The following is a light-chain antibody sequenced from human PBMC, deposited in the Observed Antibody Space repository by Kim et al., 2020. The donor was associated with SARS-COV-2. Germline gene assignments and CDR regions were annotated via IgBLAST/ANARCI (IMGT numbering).Light chain of an antibody. Sequence: DVLMTQSPLSLPVTLGQPASISCRSSQSPLYSDGNTYLSWFQQRPGQSPRRLIYKVSNRDSGVPDRFSGSGSCTDFTLKISRVEAEDVGVYYCMQGTHWPYTFGQWTKLEIK. CDR1: QSPLYSDGNTY. J-gene: IGKJ2*01. V-gene: IGKV2-30*01. CDR3: MQGTHWPYT. CDR2: KVS.